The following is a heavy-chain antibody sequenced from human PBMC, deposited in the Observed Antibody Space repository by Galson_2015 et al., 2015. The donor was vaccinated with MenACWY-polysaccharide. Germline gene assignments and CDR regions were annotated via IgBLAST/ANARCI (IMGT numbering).Heavy chain of an antibody. CDR1: GITFRNHA. CDR2: INGYGDSQ. J-gene: IGHJ4*02. V-gene: IGHV3-23*01. CDR3: ATQDWRQPGG. Sequence: SLRLSCAASGITFRNHAMNWVRQAPGKGLEWVSGINGYGDSQTHADSMKGRFTISRDNSKNTFYLQMNSLRAEDTAIYYCATQDWRQPGGWSQGTLVTDSS. D-gene: IGHD3-9*01.